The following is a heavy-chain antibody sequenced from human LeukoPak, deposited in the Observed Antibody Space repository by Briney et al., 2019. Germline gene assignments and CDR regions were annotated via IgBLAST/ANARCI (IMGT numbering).Heavy chain of an antibody. V-gene: IGHV3-48*03. D-gene: IGHD2-15*01. CDR3: AREGLGFDY. J-gene: IGHJ4*02. Sequence: GGSLRLSCAASEFTFSEYEMNWVGQAPGKGREGGSYISSSGNTIYYADSVKGRFTSSRDNAKDSLYLQMTSLRVEDTAVYYCAREGLGFDYWGQGTLVTVSS. CDR2: ISSSGNTI. CDR1: EFTFSEYE.